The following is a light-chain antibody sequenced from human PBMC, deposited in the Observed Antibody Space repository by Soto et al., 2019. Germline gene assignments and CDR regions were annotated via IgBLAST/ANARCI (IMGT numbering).Light chain of an antibody. CDR2: GAS. CDR1: QTVSSNY. V-gene: IGKV3-20*01. J-gene: IGKJ5*01. CDR3: HHYGDSPYT. Sequence: EIVLTQSPGTLSLSPGERATLSCWASQTVSSNYLAWYQQKPGQAPRLLIYGASRRAAGIPDRFSGSGSGTDFTLTISRLEPEDFALYFCHHYGDSPYTFGQGTRLEIK.